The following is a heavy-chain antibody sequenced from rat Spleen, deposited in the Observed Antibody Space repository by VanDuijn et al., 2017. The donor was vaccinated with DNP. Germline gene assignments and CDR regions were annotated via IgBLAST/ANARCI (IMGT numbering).Heavy chain of an antibody. J-gene: IGHJ3*01. CDR2: IIFDVSST. CDR3: ATHVRDSSGYGWFVY. V-gene: IGHV5S10*01. CDR1: GFTFSDYA. D-gene: IGHD4-3*01. Sequence: EVQVVESGGGLVQPGNSLKLSCAASGFTFSDYAMAWVRQSPKKGLEWVATIIFDVSSTYYRDSVKGRFTISRNNAESTLYLQMDSLKSEDTATYYCATHVRDSSGYGWFVYWGQGTLVTVSS.